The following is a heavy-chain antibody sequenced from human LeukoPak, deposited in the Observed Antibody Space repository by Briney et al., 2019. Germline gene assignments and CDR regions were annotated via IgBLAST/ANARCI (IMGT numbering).Heavy chain of an antibody. CDR1: GFTFSNYA. CDR3: AKPGGTQFLSGDDF. Sequence: GGSLRLSCAASGFTFSNYAMSWVRQAPGKGLEWVSVITGNGGSTFYADSVKGQFTISRDNSQNTVHLQMSSLRAEDTALYYCAKPGGTQFLSGDDFWGPGTLVTVSS. D-gene: IGHD2-8*02. CDR2: ITGNGGST. V-gene: IGHV3-23*01. J-gene: IGHJ4*02.